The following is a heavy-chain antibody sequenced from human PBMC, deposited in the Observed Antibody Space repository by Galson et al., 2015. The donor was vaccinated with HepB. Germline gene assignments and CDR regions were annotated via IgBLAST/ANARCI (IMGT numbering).Heavy chain of an antibody. CDR2: INAGNGNT. Sequence: SVKVSCKASGYTFTSYAMHWVRQAPGQRLEWMGWINAGNGNTKYSQKFQGRVTITRDTSASTAYMELSSLRSEDTAVYYCARVVDFTIPGAGYYYYYGMDVWGQGTTVTVSS. V-gene: IGHV1-3*01. CDR1: GYTFTSYA. D-gene: IGHD3-3*01. CDR3: ARVVDFTIPGAGYYYYYGMDV. J-gene: IGHJ6*02.